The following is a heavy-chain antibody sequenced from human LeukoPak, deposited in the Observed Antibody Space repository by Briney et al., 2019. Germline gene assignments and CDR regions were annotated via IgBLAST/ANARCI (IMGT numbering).Heavy chain of an antibody. CDR2: IRGDAGST. J-gene: IGHJ4*02. V-gene: IGHV3-20*04. Sequence: PGGSLRLSCAASGFTFDAFGMTWVRQAPGKGLEWVSAIRGDAGSTGYADSVKGRFTISRDNAKNSLYLQMNSLRVEDTALYYCARDWAWGSGNYFDNWGQGTLVTVSS. CDR1: GFTFDAFG. CDR3: ARDWAWGSGNYFDN. D-gene: IGHD7-27*01.